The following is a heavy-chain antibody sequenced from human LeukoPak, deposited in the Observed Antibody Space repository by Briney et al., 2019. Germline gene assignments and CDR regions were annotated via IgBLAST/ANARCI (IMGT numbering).Heavy chain of an antibody. V-gene: IGHV3-23*01. CDR1: GFTFANYA. CDR2: ISGSGGNT. CDR3: AKLVGSGSYPLFDY. D-gene: IGHD3-10*01. Sequence: GGSLRLSCAASGFTFANYAMTWVRQAPGEGLQWVSMISGSGGNTYYADSVKGRFTISRDNSKNTLYLQMNSLRAEDTAVYYCAKLVGSGSYPLFDYWGQGTLVTVSS. J-gene: IGHJ4*02.